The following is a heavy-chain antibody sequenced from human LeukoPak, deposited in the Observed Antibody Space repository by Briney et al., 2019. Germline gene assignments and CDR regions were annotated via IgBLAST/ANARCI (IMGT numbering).Heavy chain of an antibody. V-gene: IGHV4-38-2*02. D-gene: IGHD1-26*01. CDR3: ARVARGSYSLGGSIDY. Sequence: SETLSLTCTVSGYSISSGYYWGWIRQPPGKGLEWIGSIYHSGSTYYNPSLKSRVTISVDTSKNQFSLKLSSVTAADTAVYYCARVARGSYSLGGSIDYWGQGTLVTVSS. J-gene: IGHJ4*02. CDR1: GYSISSGYY. CDR2: IYHSGST.